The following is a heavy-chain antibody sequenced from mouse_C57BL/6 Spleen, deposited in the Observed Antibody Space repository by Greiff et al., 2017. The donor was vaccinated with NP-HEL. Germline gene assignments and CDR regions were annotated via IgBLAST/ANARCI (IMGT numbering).Heavy chain of an antibody. J-gene: IGHJ2*01. V-gene: IGHV2-3*01. CDR3: ATTTGPFDY. Sequence: VKLEESGPGLVAPSQSLSITCTVSGFSLTSYGVSWVRQPPGKGLEWLGVIWGDGSTNYPSAIISRLSISKDNSKSQVFLKLNSLQTDDTATYYCATTTGPFDYWGQGTTLTVSS. CDR1: GFSLTSYG. CDR2: IWGDGST. D-gene: IGHD4-1*02.